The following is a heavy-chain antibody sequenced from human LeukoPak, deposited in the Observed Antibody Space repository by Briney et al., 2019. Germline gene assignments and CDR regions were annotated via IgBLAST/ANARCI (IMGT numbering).Heavy chain of an antibody. CDR3: TKAAFYYPSGSLDY. J-gene: IGHJ4*02. CDR2: VKSKADGGTA. V-gene: IGHV3-15*07. D-gene: IGHD3-10*01. Sequence: GGSLRLSCAASGFTFIKTWMNWVRQAPGKGLEWVGRVKSKADGGTADYAAPVKGRFTISRDDPKNTLYLQMNSLKTEDTAMYFCTKAAFYYPSGSLDYWGQGTLVTVSS. CDR1: GFTFIKTW.